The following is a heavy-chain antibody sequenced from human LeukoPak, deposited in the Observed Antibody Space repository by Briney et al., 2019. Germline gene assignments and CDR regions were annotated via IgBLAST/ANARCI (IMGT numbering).Heavy chain of an antibody. CDR2: INHDGSST. J-gene: IGHJ5*02. CDR1: GFTFSTFW. Sequence: GGSLRLSCATSGFTFSTFWMHWVRQAPGKELVWVSRINHDGSSTNYADSVKGRFTISRDNAKNTLYLQMNSLRAEDTAVYYCARGRGYCSSTSCYSSSWFDPWGQGTLVTVSS. D-gene: IGHD2-2*01. V-gene: IGHV3-74*01. CDR3: ARGRGYCSSTSCYSSSWFDP.